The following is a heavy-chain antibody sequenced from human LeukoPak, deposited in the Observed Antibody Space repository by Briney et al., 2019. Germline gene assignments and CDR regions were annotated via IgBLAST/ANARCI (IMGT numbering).Heavy chain of an antibody. D-gene: IGHD3-22*01. V-gene: IGHV1-18*01. Sequence: GASVKVSCKASGGTFSNYAISWVRQAPGQGLEWMGWISAYNGNTNYAQKLQGRVTMTTDTSTSTAYMELRSLRSDDTAVYYCARYGQYYYDSSGYYYGDYWGQGTLVTVSS. CDR2: ISAYNGNT. CDR3: ARYGQYYYDSSGYYYGDY. CDR1: GGTFSNYA. J-gene: IGHJ4*02.